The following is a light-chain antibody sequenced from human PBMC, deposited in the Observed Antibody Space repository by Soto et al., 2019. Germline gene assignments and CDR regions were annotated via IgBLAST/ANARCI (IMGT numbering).Light chain of an antibody. CDR1: QSVTAN. Sequence: EIVMTQSPATLSVSLGERATLSCKASQSVTANLAWYQHKPGQAPRLLVSDASTRATGVPARFSGSGSDTVFSLTISSLQSEDSAVYYCQQYKNWPFTFGQGTRLEIK. J-gene: IGKJ5*01. CDR2: DAS. V-gene: IGKV3-15*01. CDR3: QQYKNWPFT.